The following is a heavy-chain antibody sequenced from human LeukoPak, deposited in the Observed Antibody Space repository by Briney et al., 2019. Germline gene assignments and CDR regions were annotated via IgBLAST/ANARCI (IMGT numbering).Heavy chain of an antibody. J-gene: IGHJ4*02. CDR1: GFTFDDYA. CDR2: ITWNSGSM. D-gene: IGHD2-2*01. V-gene: IGHV3-9*01. Sequence: GGSLRLSCAASGFTFDDYAMHWVRQAPGKGLEWVSGITWNSGSMAYADSVKGRFTISRDNAKNSLYLQMNSLRAEGTAFYYCAKGCSSTNCPPDYWGQGTLVTVSS. CDR3: AKGCSSTNCPPDY.